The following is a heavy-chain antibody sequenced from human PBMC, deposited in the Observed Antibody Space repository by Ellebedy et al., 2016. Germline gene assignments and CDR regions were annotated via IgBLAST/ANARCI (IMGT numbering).Heavy chain of an antibody. CDR2: FDPEDGET. CDR1: GYTLTELS. Sequence: ASVKVSXXVSGYTLTELSMHWVRQAPGKGLEWMGGFDPEDGETIYAQKFQGRVTMTEDTSTDTAYMELSSLRSEDTAVYYCATRRPHSDAVYYYYGMDVWGQGTTVTVSS. J-gene: IGHJ6*02. D-gene: IGHD3-10*01. V-gene: IGHV1-24*01. CDR3: ATRRPHSDAVYYYYGMDV.